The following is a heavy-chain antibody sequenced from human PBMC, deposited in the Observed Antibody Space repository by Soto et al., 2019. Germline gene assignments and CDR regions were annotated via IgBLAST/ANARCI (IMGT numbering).Heavy chain of an antibody. CDR1: GYTFTSYG. CDR2: ISAYNGNT. J-gene: IGHJ5*02. D-gene: IGHD3-3*01. V-gene: IGHV1-18*01. Sequence: ASVKVSCKASGYTFTSYGISWVRQAPGQGLEWMGWISAYNGNTNYAQKLQGRVTMTTDTSTSTAYMELRGLRSDDTAVYYCARGVTIFGVVIHWFDPWGQGTLVTVSS. CDR3: ARGVTIFGVVIHWFDP.